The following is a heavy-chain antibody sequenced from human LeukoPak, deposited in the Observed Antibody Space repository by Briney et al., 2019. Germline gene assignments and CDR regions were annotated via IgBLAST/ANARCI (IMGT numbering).Heavy chain of an antibody. V-gene: IGHV3-7*01. CDR1: GFSVSNYF. CDR3: ARSTVAAAGDD. J-gene: IGHJ4*02. D-gene: IGHD6-13*01. Sequence: GGSLRLSCAASGFSVSNYFMTWVRQAPGKGPEWVANIKPDGSEKYYVDSVKGRFTVSRDNAKNSLYLQMNSLRAEDSAVYFCARSTVAAAGDDWGQGTLVTVSS. CDR2: IKPDGSEK.